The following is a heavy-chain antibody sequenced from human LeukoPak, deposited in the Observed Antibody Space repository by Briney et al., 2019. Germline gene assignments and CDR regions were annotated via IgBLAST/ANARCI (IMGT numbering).Heavy chain of an antibody. V-gene: IGHV3-23*01. Sequence: GVSLRLSCAASGFTFSSYAMSWVRQAPGKGLEWVSAISGSGGSTYYADSVKGRFTISRDNSKNTLYLQMNRLRVEDTAVYYCARKEIQIPLRYFDYWGQGSLVTVSS. J-gene: IGHJ4*02. CDR3: ARKEIQIPLRYFDY. CDR1: GFTFSSYA. CDR2: ISGSGGST. D-gene: IGHD3-9*01.